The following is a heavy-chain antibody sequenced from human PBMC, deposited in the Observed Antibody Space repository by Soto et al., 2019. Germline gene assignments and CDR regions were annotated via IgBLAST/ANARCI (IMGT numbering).Heavy chain of an antibody. CDR2: INPFSDTT. Sequence: QVQLVQSGADVKKPGASVKVSCKASGYTFTRFWMHWVRQGPGQGLEWMGIINPFSDTTNYAQRFQGRVTMTSDTSTSTVYMELSSLRSDDTAVYFCAREKVAGTTSGWFESWGQGTLVTVSS. J-gene: IGHJ5*01. CDR1: GYTFTRFW. D-gene: IGHD1-1*01. CDR3: AREKVAGTTSGWFES. V-gene: IGHV1-46*01.